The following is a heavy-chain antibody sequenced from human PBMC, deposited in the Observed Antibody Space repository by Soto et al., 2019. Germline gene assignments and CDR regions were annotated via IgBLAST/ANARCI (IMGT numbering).Heavy chain of an antibody. J-gene: IGHJ4*02. CDR2: IWYDGSTK. D-gene: IGHD3-10*01. CDR1: GFPFDNYG. Sequence: GGSLRLSCAASGFPFDNYGMHWVRQAPGKGLEWVAIIWYDGSTKYYADSVKGRFTISRDNSKNTLYLQMNSLRAEDTAVYSCARADPYGSGSYAPCDWGQGTQVTVSS. CDR3: ARADPYGSGSYAPCD. V-gene: IGHV3-33*01.